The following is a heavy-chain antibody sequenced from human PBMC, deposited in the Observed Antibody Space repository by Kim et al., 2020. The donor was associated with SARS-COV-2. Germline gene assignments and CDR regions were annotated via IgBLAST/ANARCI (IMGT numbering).Heavy chain of an antibody. CDR1: GFTFSSYS. CDR3: ARGDYYYGMDV. J-gene: IGHJ6*02. V-gene: IGHV3-48*04. Sequence: GGSLRLSCAASGFTFSSYSMHWVRQAPGKGLEWISYISSSSSTIYYADSVKGRFTISRDNAKDSLYLQMNSLRTEDTAVYYCARGDYYYGMDVWGQGTTVTVSS. CDR2: ISSSSSTI.